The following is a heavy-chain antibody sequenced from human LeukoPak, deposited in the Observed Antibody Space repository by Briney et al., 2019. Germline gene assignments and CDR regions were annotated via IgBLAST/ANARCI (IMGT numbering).Heavy chain of an antibody. CDR2: IYTSGST. Sequence: SETLSLTCTVSGGSISSYYWSWLRQPAGKGLEWIGRIYTSGSTNYNPSLKSRVTMSVDTSKSQFSLKLSSVTAADTAVYYCARASYYDSSGYSYFDYWGQGTLVTVSS. CDR1: GGSISSYY. CDR3: ARASYYDSSGYSYFDY. V-gene: IGHV4-4*07. D-gene: IGHD3-22*01. J-gene: IGHJ4*02.